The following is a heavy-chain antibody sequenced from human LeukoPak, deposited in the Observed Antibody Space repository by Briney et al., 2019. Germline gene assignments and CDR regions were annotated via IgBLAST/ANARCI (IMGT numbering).Heavy chain of an antibody. D-gene: IGHD3-22*01. CDR2: ISGSGGST. Sequence: GGSLRLSCAVSGITLSNYGMSWVRQAPGKGLEWVAGISGSGGSTNYADSVKGRFTISRDNRKNTLYLQMNSLRVEDTAVYFCAKRGVVIRVILVGFHKEAYYFDSWGQGAWSPSPQ. V-gene: IGHV3-23*01. CDR3: AKRGVVIRVILVGFHKEAYYFDS. J-gene: IGHJ4*02. CDR1: GITLSNYG.